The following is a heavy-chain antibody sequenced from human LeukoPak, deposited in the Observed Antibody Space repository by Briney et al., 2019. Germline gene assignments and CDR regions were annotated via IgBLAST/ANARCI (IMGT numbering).Heavy chain of an antibody. Sequence: SETLSLTCTVSGGSINISTYYWGWIRQAPGKGLEWIGTTYYNGSTFYNPSLKSRVTISVDTSKNQFSLKLNSLTAADTAIYYCARLRCAYSDDFRSSRYCSNYYYYYMDAWGKGTTVTVSS. D-gene: IGHD3-22*01. J-gene: IGHJ6*03. CDR1: GGSINISTYY. CDR2: TYYNGST. CDR3: ARLRCAYSDDFRSSRYCSNYYYYYMDA. V-gene: IGHV4-39*01.